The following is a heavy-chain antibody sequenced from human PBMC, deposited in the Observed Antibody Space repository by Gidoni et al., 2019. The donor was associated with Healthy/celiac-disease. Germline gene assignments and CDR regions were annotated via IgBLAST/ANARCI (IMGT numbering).Heavy chain of an antibody. V-gene: IGHV3-9*01. D-gene: IGHD3-9*01. CDR2: MSWNSGSI. CDR1: GFTFDAYA. CDR3: AKVWGGDYDILTGPFDY. J-gene: IGHJ4*02. Sequence: EVQLVESGGGLVQPGRSLRLSCAASGFTFDAYAMHWVRQAPGKGLEWVSGMSWNSGSIGYADSVKGRFTISRDNAKNSLYLQMNSLRAEDTALYYCAKVWGGDYDILTGPFDYWGQGTLVTVSS.